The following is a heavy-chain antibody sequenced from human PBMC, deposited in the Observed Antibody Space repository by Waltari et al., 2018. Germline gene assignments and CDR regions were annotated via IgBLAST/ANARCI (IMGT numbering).Heavy chain of an antibody. CDR3: ARDLQRHPRDY. Sequence: QVQLVQSGAEVKKPGSSVQVSCKASGGTFSSYAISWGRQAPGQGLEWMGGIIPIFGTANYAQKFQGRVTITADESTSTAYMELSSLRSEDTAVYYCARDLQRHPRDYWGQGTLVTISS. V-gene: IGHV1-69*01. CDR2: IIPIFGTA. CDR1: GGTFSSYA. D-gene: IGHD6-25*01. J-gene: IGHJ4*02.